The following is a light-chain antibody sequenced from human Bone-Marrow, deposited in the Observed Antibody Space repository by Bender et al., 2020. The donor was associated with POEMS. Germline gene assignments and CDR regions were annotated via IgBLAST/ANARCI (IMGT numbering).Light chain of an antibody. Sequence: QSALTQPASVSGSPGQSTTISCTGTSGDVGRYNLVSWYQQYPGEAPKMIIYEVAKRPSGVSNRFSGSKSGTTASLTISGLQAADEAAYFCCSSAGDSTLIFGGGTKLTVL. V-gene: IGLV2-23*02. CDR2: EVA. J-gene: IGLJ2*01. CDR1: SGDVGRYNL. CDR3: CSSAGDSTLI.